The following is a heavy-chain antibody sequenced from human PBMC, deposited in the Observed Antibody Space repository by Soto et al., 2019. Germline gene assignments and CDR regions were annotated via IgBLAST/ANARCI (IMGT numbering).Heavy chain of an antibody. CDR3: ARALDPRWFDP. V-gene: IGHV4-31*03. J-gene: IGHJ5*02. CDR2: IYYRGST. CDR1: GASTNSGDFY. Sequence: PSETLSLTCTVSGASTNSGDFYWNWIRHLPGKGPEWIGYIYYRGSTYYNPSLKSRVTIALDTSKNQFYLNLTSVTAADTAVYFCARALDPRWFDPWGQGTLVTVSS.